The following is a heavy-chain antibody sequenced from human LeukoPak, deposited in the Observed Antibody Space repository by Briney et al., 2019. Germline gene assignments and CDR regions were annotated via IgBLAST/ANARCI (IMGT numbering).Heavy chain of an antibody. Sequence: ASVKVSCKASGYTFTSYGISWVRQAPGQGLEWMGWISAYNGNTNYAQKLQGRVTMTTDTSTSTAYMELRSLRSDDTAVYYCARGPPYYGSGYDGFDIWGQGTMVTVSS. J-gene: IGHJ3*02. CDR3: ARGPPYYGSGYDGFDI. CDR2: ISAYNGNT. CDR1: GYTFTSYG. D-gene: IGHD3-10*01. V-gene: IGHV1-18*01.